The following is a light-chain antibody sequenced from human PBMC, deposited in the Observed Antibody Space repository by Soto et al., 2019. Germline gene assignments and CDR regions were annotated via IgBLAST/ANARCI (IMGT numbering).Light chain of an antibody. V-gene: IGKV1-5*01. CDR3: QQYDSYSTS. Sequence: DIQLTQSPSTLTASVGDRVTIGCRASESISYWLAWYQQKPGKAPKLLIYDAFSLRSGVQSRFSVSGSGTEFTLSISAQLPYDFATSLCQQYDSYSTSVGQGTQLQIK. CDR1: ESISYW. J-gene: IGKJ2*01. CDR2: DAF.